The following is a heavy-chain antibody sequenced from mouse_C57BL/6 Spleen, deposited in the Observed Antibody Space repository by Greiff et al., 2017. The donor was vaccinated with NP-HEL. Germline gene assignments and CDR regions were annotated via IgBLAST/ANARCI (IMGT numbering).Heavy chain of an antibody. V-gene: IGHV1-42*01. J-gene: IGHJ2*01. D-gene: IGHD1-1*01. Sequence: VQLQQSGPELVKPGASVKISCKASGYSFTGYYMNWVKQSPEKSLEWIGEINPSTGGTTYNQKFKAKATLTVDKSSSTAYLQLKSLTSEDSAVYYCARSTTPYYFDYWGQGTTLTVSS. CDR1: GYSFTGYY. CDR2: INPSTGGT. CDR3: ARSTTPYYFDY.